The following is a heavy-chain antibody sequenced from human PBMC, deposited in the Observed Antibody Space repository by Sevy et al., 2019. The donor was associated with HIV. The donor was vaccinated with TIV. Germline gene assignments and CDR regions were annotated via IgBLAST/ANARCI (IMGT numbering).Heavy chain of an antibody. CDR2: IYPGDSDS. V-gene: IGHV5-51*01. D-gene: IGHD6-6*01. CDR3: ARLHYSSSSVTSPPFDY. J-gene: IGHJ4*02. Sequence: GESLKISCKGSGYSFSNFWIGWVRQVPGKGLEWMGIIYPGDSDSRYSTSFQGQVSISADKSISTAYLQWRSLKASDTAMYYCARLHYSSSSVTSPPFDYCGQGTLVTVSS. CDR1: GYSFSNFW.